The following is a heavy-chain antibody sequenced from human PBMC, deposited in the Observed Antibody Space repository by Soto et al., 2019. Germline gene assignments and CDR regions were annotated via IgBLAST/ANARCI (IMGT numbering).Heavy chain of an antibody. Sequence: QVQLVQSGAEVKKPGASVKVSCKASGYTFTSYDINWVRQATGQGLEWMGWMNPNSGNTGYAQKFQGRVTMTRNTSISTAYMELSSLRSEDTAVYYCARHYYDILTGYYREFDYLGQGTLVTVSS. D-gene: IGHD3-9*01. V-gene: IGHV1-8*01. CDR3: ARHYYDILTGYYREFDY. CDR2: MNPNSGNT. CDR1: GYTFTSYD. J-gene: IGHJ4*02.